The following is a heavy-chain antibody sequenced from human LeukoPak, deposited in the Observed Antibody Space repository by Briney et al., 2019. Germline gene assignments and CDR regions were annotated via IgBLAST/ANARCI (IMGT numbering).Heavy chain of an antibody. V-gene: IGHV4-39*07. J-gene: IGHJ6*03. Sequence: SETLSLTCTVSGGSISSSSYYWGWIRQPPGKGLEWIGSIYYSGYTYYNPSVESRVTISVDTSKNQFSLKLSSVTAADTAVYYCARGGGTPYYYYYYMDVWGKGTTVTVSS. CDR1: GGSISSSSYY. D-gene: IGHD4-23*01. CDR3: ARGGGTPYYYYYYMDV. CDR2: IYYSGYT.